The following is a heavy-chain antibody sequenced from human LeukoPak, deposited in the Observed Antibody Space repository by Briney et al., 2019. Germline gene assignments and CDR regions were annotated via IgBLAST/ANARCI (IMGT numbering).Heavy chain of an antibody. D-gene: IGHD6-13*01. CDR2: ISGSGGST. Sequence: PGGSLRLSCAASVFTFSNYAMTWVRQAPGKGLEWVSAISGSGGSTYYADSVKGRFTISRDNSKNTLYLQMNTLRAEDTAVYYCAKDLGYSSSWYIDYWGQGTLVTVSS. CDR3: AKDLGYSSSWYIDY. CDR1: VFTFSNYA. V-gene: IGHV3-23*01. J-gene: IGHJ4*02.